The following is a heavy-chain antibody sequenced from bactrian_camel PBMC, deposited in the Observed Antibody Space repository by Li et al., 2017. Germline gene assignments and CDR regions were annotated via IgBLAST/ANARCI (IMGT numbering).Heavy chain of an antibody. CDR2: LGNFGTP. V-gene: IGHV3S55*01. Sequence: HVQLVESGGGSVQARGSLILSCRVSGFTAGGRCMGWFRQAPGKAREGVAALGNFGTPIYGDSAKGRFNISVDDSKNILYLQMNNLQPEDTAMYYCATDPEEINRVCIAYAITGLGVRGQGTQVTVS. J-gene: IGHJ4*01. D-gene: IGHD1*01. CDR1: GFTAGGRC. CDR3: ATDPEEINRVCIAYAITGLGV.